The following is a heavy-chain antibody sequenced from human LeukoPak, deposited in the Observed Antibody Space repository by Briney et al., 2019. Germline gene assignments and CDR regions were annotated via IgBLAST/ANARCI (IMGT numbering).Heavy chain of an antibody. CDR1: GFTLSSYA. J-gene: IGHJ4*02. V-gene: IGHV3-23*01. CDR3: AKDGLQSLEWLPPLNY. CDR2: ISGNAGSK. D-gene: IGHD3-3*01. Sequence: GGSLRLSCAASGFTLSSYAMSWVRQAPGKGLEWVALISGNAGSKYYADSVKGRFTISRDITKNTLYLQMNSLRAEDTATYYCAKDGLQSLEWLPPLNYWGQGTLVTVSS.